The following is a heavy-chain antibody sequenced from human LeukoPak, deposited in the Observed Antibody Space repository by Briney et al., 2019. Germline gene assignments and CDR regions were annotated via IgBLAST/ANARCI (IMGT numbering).Heavy chain of an antibody. CDR3: ATAGHGSGSYYNGYYYYYMDV. CDR2: IYSGGST. CDR1: GFTVSSNY. Sequence: PGGSLRLSCAASGFTVSSNYMSWVRQAPGKGLEWVSVIYSGGSTYYADSVKGRFTISRDNSKNTLYLQMNSLRAEDTAVYYCATAGHGSGSYYNGYYYYYMDVWGKGTTVTISS. D-gene: IGHD3-10*01. V-gene: IGHV3-53*05. J-gene: IGHJ6*03.